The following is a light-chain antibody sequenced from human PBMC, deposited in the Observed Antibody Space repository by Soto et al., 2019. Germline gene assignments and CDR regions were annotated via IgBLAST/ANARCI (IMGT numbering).Light chain of an antibody. V-gene: IGLV2-14*01. J-gene: IGLJ1*01. Sequence: QSVLTQPASVSGSPGQSITISCTGTRSDVGRYDYVSWYQQHPGKAPKLIIYEIYNRPSGVSDRFSGSKSGNTASLTISGLQAEDESDYYCSSYRDTHNLVFGIGTKVTVL. CDR1: RSDVGRYDY. CDR3: SSYRDTHNLV. CDR2: EIY.